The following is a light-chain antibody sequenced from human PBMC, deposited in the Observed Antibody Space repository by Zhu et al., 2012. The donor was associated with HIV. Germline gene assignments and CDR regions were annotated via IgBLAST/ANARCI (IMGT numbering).Light chain of an antibody. V-gene: IGKV1-9*01. J-gene: IGKJ2*01. CDR2: GAS. CDR1: QGISNH. CDR3: QQVNSYPRT. Sequence: GDRVTITCRASQGISNHLAWYHQKPGKAPNLLIYGASTLQSGVPFRFGGSGSGTEFTLTITGLQPDDFATYYCQQVNSYPRTFGPGTKLEI.